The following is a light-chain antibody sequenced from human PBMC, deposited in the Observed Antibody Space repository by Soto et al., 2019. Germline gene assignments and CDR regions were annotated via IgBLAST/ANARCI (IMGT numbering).Light chain of an antibody. CDR1: SSDVGGYNY. J-gene: IGLJ2*01. V-gene: IGLV2-14*01. CDR2: DVS. Sequence: QSVLTQPASVSGSPGQSITISCTGTSSDVGGYNYVSWYQQHPSKAPKLMIYDVSNRPSGVSNRFSGSKSGNTASLTISGLQAEDEADYYCSSYTSSSTLVVLGGGTKLTVL. CDR3: SSYTSSSTLVV.